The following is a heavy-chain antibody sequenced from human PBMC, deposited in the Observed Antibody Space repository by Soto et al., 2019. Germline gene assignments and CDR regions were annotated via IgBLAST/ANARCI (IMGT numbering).Heavy chain of an antibody. CDR2: ISSSSSYI. CDR3: ARDRREAAHDRYYYYGMDV. Sequence: PGGSLRLSCAASGFTFSSYSMNWVRQAPGKGLEWVSSISSSSSYIYYADSVKGRFTISRDNAKNSLYLKMNSLRAEDTDVYYSARDRREAAHDRYYYYGMDVWGQGTTVTVSS. V-gene: IGHV3-21*01. D-gene: IGHD1-1*01. J-gene: IGHJ6*02. CDR1: GFTFSSYS.